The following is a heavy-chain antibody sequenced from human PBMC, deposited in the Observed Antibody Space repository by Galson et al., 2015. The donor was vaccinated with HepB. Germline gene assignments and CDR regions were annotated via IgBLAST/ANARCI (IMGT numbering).Heavy chain of an antibody. Sequence: SLRLSCAASGFTFSSYGMHWVRQAPGKGPEWVAFIRYDGSNKYYADSVKGRFTISRDNSKNTLYLQMNSLRAEDTAVYYCAKALHQARPHSYDFWSGADYWGQGTLVTVSS. CDR3: AKALHQARPHSYDFWSGADY. D-gene: IGHD3-3*01. V-gene: IGHV3-30*02. CDR2: IRYDGSNK. J-gene: IGHJ4*02. CDR1: GFTFSSYG.